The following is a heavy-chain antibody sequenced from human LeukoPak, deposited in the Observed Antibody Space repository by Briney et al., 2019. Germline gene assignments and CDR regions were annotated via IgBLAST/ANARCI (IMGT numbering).Heavy chain of an antibody. J-gene: IGHJ4*02. CDR1: GFTFSNYG. D-gene: IGHD3-16*01. CDR2: IRFDGNNK. Sequence: GGSLRLSCAASGFTFSNYGMHWVRQAPGKGLEWVSSIRFDGNNKYYADSVRGRFTISRDDSKNTLYLEMNGLRADDTAVYSCAKGGTGEVTNFDYWGQGTLVTVSS. CDR3: AKGGTGEVTNFDY. V-gene: IGHV3-30*02.